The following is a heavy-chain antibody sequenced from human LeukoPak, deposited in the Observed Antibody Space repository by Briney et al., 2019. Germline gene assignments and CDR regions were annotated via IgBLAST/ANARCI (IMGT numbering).Heavy chain of an antibody. D-gene: IGHD1-26*01. CDR1: GFILSTHG. V-gene: IGHV3-33*01. CDR3: ARDLSFGSLDF. J-gene: IGHJ4*02. CDR2: MWYDGSRE. Sequence: GGSLRLSCAASGFILSTHGMHWVRQAPGKGLEWVAGMWYDGSREDYADSVKGRFTISRDMSKNTLNLQMNSLRVEDTAMFYCARDLSFGSLDFRGQGTLVTVSS.